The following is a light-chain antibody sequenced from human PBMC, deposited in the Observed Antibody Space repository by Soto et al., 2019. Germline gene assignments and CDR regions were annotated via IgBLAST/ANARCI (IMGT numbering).Light chain of an antibody. V-gene: IGLV2-14*01. CDR1: SSGIGDYNY. CDR3: SSSTTTTSLVV. CDR2: DVS. J-gene: IGLJ3*02. Sequence: QSALTQPASVSGSPGQSITIPCTGTSSGIGDYNYVSWYQQYPGKVPKLVIYDVSHRPSGVSSRFSGSNSGNTASLTISGLQADDEADYYCSSSTTTTSLVVFGGGTKLTVL.